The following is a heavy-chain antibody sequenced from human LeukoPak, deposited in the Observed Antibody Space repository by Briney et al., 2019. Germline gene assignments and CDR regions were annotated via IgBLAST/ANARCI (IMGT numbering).Heavy chain of an antibody. Sequence: GGSLRLSCAASGFTFSNYAMSWVRQAPGKGLEWVSAISGSGATTYYADSVKGRFTISRDNSKNTLYLQMNSLRAEDTAVYYCARGRGPRGFRYYYYYMDVWGKGTTVTVSS. V-gene: IGHV3-23*01. CDR3: ARGRGPRGFRYYYYYMDV. CDR2: ISGSGATT. J-gene: IGHJ6*03. D-gene: IGHD3-10*01. CDR1: GFTFSNYA.